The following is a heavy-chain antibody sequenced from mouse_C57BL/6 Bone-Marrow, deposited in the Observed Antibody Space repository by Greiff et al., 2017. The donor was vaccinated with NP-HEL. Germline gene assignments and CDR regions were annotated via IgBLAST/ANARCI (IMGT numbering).Heavy chain of an antibody. CDR2: ISGGGGNT. Sequence: EVKVVESGGGLVKPGGSLKLSCAASGFTFSSYTMSWVRQTPEKRLEWVATISGGGGNTYYPDSVKGRFTISRDNAKNTLYLQMSSLRSEDTALYYCARHYYGNFDFDYWGQGTTLTVSS. D-gene: IGHD2-1*01. CDR3: ARHYYGNFDFDY. CDR1: GFTFSSYT. V-gene: IGHV5-9*01. J-gene: IGHJ2*01.